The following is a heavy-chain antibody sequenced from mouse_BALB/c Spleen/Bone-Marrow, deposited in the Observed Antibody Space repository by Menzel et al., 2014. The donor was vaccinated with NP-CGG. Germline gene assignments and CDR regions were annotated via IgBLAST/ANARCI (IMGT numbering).Heavy chain of an antibody. J-gene: IGHJ3*01. CDR1: GFSLTSYG. D-gene: IGHD1-1*01. Sequence: QVQLQQSGPGLVAPSQSLPITCTVSGFSLTSYGVHWVRQPPGKGLEWLGVIWAGGSTNYNPALMSRLSISKDNSKSQVFLKMNSLQTDDTAMYYCAREGGYYYGSRVAWFAYWGQGTLVTVSA. CDR2: IWAGGST. V-gene: IGHV2-9*02. CDR3: AREGGYYYGSRVAWFAY.